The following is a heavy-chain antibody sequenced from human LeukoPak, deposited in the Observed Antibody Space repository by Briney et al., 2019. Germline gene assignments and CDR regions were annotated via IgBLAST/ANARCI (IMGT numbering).Heavy chain of an antibody. CDR3: ARDSFDPEAAAHFDY. CDR2: IYTSGST. D-gene: IGHD6-13*01. J-gene: IGHJ4*02. CDR1: GDSISSYY. V-gene: IGHV4-4*07. Sequence: SETLSLTCTVSGDSISSYYWSWIRQPAGKGLEWIGRIYTSGSTNSNPSLKSRVTMSVDTSKNQFSLKLSSVTAADTAVYYCARDSFDPEAAAHFDYWGQGTLVTVSS.